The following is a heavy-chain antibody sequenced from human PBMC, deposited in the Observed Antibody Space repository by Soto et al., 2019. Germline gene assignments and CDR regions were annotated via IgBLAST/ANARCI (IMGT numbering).Heavy chain of an antibody. V-gene: IGHV3-23*01. J-gene: IGHJ6*02. CDR1: GFTFSSFA. D-gene: IGHD1-26*01. CDR2: ISASGGST. CDR3: AKVIVPLGYYTLDV. Sequence: EVQLLESGGGLIQPGGSLRLSCAASGFTFSSFAMTWVRQAPGKGLEWVSAISASGGSTYYADSVKGRFTISRDNSKNTLYLQMNSLSAEDTAVYYCAKVIVPLGYYTLDVWGQGTTVTVS.